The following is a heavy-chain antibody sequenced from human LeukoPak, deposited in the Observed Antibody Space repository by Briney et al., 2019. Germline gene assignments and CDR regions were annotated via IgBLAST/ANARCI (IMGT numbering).Heavy chain of an antibody. V-gene: IGHV3-48*01. Sequence: AGGSLRLSCAASGFTFSSYSMNWVRQAPGKGLEWVSYISSSSSTIYYADSAKGRFTISRDNAKNSLYLQMNSLRAEDTAVYYCARVTRIYSVDYWGQGTLVTVSS. J-gene: IGHJ4*02. CDR2: ISSSSSTI. CDR3: ARVTRIYSVDY. CDR1: GFTFSSYS. D-gene: IGHD1-20*01.